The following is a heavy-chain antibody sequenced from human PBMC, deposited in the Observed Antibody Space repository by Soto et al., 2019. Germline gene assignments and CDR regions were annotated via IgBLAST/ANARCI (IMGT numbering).Heavy chain of an antibody. CDR3: ARVGGEKTSYYYYYMDV. D-gene: IGHD3-10*01. CDR2: IYYSGST. J-gene: IGHJ6*03. CDR1: GGSISSYY. Sequence: TFVILSLKRTVSGGSISSYYWNWLRQPPGKGLEWIGYIYYSGSTNYNPSLKSRVTISVDTSKNQFSLKLSSVTAADTAVYYCARVGGEKTSYYYYYMDVWGKGTTVTVSS. V-gene: IGHV4-59*01.